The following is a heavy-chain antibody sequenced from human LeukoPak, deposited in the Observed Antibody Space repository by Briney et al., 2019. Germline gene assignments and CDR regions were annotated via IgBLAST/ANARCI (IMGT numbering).Heavy chain of an antibody. V-gene: IGHV4-4*07. D-gene: IGHD2-15*01. J-gene: IGHJ4*02. Sequence: PSETLSLTCTVSGGSISSYYGSWIRQPAGKGLEWIGRIYTSGSTNYNPSLKSRVTMSVDTSKNQFSLKLSSVTAADTAVYYCAREGYCSGGSCSLPPLDYWGQGTLVTVSS. CDR2: IYTSGST. CDR3: AREGYCSGGSCSLPPLDY. CDR1: GGSISSYY.